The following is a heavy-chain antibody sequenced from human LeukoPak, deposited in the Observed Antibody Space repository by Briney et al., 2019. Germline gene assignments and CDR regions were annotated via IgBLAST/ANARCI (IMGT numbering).Heavy chain of an antibody. Sequence: SETLSLTCAVYGGSFSGYYWSWIRQPPGKGLEWIGEINHSGSTNYNPSLKSRVTISVDTSKNQLSLKLSSVTAADTAVYYCARKYCSGGSCYLGWFDPWGQGTLVTVAS. CDR1: GGSFSGYY. J-gene: IGHJ5*02. D-gene: IGHD2-15*01. V-gene: IGHV4-34*01. CDR3: ARKYCSGGSCYLGWFDP. CDR2: INHSGST.